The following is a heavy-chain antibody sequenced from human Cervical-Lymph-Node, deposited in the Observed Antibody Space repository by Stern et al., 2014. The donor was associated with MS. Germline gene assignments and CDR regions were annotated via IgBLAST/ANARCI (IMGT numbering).Heavy chain of an antibody. CDR1: GDSISNDNW. V-gene: IGHV4-4*02. CDR2: VYHTGSA. D-gene: IGHD2-2*01. Sequence: QLQLQESGPGLVRPSGTLSLTCAVSGDSISNDNWWSWVRQPPGKGLEWIGKVYHTGSANYDPSLKSRVTISVDKSKNQFSLRLTSMTAADTAVYYCARDQGFQLMNSWGQGTLVIVSS. CDR3: ARDQGFQLMNS. J-gene: IGHJ4*02.